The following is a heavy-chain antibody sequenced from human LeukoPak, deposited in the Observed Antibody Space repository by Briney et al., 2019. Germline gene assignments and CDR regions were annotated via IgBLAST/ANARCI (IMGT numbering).Heavy chain of an antibody. V-gene: IGHV3-23*01. J-gene: IGHJ4*02. CDR2: ISGSGGST. D-gene: IGHD3-22*01. CDR1: GFTFSSYA. CDR3: AKGGTMIVVAIYFDY. Sequence: GRSLRLSCAASGFTFSSYAMHWVRQAPGKGLEWVSAISGSGGSTYYADSVKGRFTISRDNSKNTLYLQMNSLRAEDTAVYYCAKGGTMIVVAIYFDYWGQGTLVTVSS.